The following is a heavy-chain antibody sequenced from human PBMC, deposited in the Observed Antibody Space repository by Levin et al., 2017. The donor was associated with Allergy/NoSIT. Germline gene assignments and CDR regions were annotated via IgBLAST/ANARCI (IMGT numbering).Heavy chain of an antibody. J-gene: IGHJ3*01. Sequence: PGESLKISCKVSGGTFSRHTISWVRQAPGQGLEYMGRFIPLLDMGNYAQKFQDRVTITADKSSNTVHMELSSLRREDTGLYYCATQSDRINMIGGAEGAFDVWGQGTKVTVSS. CDR1: GGTFSRHT. CDR2: FIPLLDMG. CDR3: ATQSDRINMIGGAEGAFDV. D-gene: IGHD3-10*01. V-gene: IGHV1-69*02.